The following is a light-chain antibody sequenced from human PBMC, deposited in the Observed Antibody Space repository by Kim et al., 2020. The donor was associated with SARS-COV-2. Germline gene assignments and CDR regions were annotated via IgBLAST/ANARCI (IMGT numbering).Light chain of an antibody. CDR2: GES. CDR1: RTVTSNY. V-gene: IGKV3-20*01. Sequence: ESATLSCRTSRTVTSNYLAWYQQKPGQVPRLRIYGESNRGAGIPERFSGSGYGTDFTLTISRLEPEDVEVYYCQQYSSSPATFGQGTKVDIK. CDR3: QQYSSSPAT. J-gene: IGKJ1*01.